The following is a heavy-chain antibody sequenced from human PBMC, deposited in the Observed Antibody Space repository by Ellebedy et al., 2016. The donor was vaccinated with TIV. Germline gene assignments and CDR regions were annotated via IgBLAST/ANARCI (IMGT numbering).Heavy chain of an antibody. V-gene: IGHV4-34*01. D-gene: IGHD2-15*01. J-gene: IGHJ4*02. CDR1: GGSFSGYY. Sequence: SETLSLTCAVYGGSFSGYYWSWIRQPPGKGLEWIGEIHHSGSTKYNPSLKSRVTISEDTSKNQFSLKLSSVTAADTAVYYCARIIVVVVAATYYFDYWGQGTLVTVSS. CDR3: ARIIVVVVAATYYFDY. CDR2: IHHSGST.